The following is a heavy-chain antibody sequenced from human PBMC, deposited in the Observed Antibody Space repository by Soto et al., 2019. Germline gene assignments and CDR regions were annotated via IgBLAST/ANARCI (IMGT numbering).Heavy chain of an antibody. Sequence: QVQLVESGGGLVKPGGSLRLSCAASGLTFSDHYMTWIRQAPGKGLEWISYISSSAGTIYYEDSVKGRFTISRDNAKNSLYLQMTNLRAEDTAVYYCARAPYFGSGTYYYYALDVWGQGTTVTVSS. V-gene: IGHV3-11*01. J-gene: IGHJ6*02. CDR2: ISSSAGTI. CDR3: ARAPYFGSGTYYYYALDV. D-gene: IGHD3-10*01. CDR1: GLTFSDHY.